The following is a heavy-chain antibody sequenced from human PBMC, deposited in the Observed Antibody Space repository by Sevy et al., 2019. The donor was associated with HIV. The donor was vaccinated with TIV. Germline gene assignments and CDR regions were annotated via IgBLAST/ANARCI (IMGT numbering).Heavy chain of an antibody. Sequence: GGSLRLSCAASGFTFSSYCMHWVRQAPGKGLEWVAVISFDGSNKYYADSVKGRFTISRDNSKNTLYLQMNSLRAEDTAGDYCAKDFGGSASYYKPSNGFDPWGQGTLVTVSS. CDR3: AKDFGGSASYYKPSNGFDP. CDR2: ISFDGSNK. D-gene: IGHD3-10*01. V-gene: IGHV3-30*18. J-gene: IGHJ5*02. CDR1: GFTFSSYC.